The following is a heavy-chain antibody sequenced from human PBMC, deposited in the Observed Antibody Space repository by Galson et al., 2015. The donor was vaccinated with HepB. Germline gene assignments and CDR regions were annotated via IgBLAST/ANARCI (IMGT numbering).Heavy chain of an antibody. J-gene: IGHJ6*02. V-gene: IGHV3-21*01. D-gene: IGHD6-19*01. CDR3: AREGQWLDPYSSYYYGMDV. CDR1: GFTFRSYS. Sequence: SLRLSCAASGFTFRSYSMNWVRQAPGKGLEWVSSITGSSSYIFYADSVKGRFTISRDNAKNSLYLQMNSLRAEDTAVYYCAREGQWLDPYSSYYYGMDVWGQGTTVTVSS. CDR2: ITGSSSYI.